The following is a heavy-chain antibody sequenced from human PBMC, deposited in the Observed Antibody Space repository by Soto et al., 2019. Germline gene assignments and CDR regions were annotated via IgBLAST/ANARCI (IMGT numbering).Heavy chain of an antibody. D-gene: IGHD3-9*01. CDR2: IIGRDDST. J-gene: IGHJ4*02. CDR3: AEVVWLSGGLTGRN. Sequence: EVRLLESGGGLVQPGGSLRLSCAASGFTVSNYAMSWVRQAPGKGLEWVSAIIGRDDSTYYADSVKARFTISRDNXMNTQDMQMNSLSAEDTALDYCAEVVWLSGGLTGRNWGQGTLVTVSS. V-gene: IGHV3-23*01. CDR1: GFTVSNYA.